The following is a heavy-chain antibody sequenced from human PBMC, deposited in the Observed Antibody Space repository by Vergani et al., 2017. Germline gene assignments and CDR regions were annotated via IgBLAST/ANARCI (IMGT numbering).Heavy chain of an antibody. Sequence: EVQLLESGGDLVQPGGSLRLSCAASGFSFTTYAMSWVRQAPGKGLEWVSYISSSSSTIYYADSVKGRFTISRDNAKNSLYLQMNSLRAEDTAVYYCARDPDGELFSYYYYGMDVWGQGTTVTVSS. V-gene: IGHV3-48*01. J-gene: IGHJ6*02. D-gene: IGHD3-10*01. CDR2: ISSSSSTI. CDR3: ARDPDGELFSYYYYGMDV. CDR1: GFSFTTYA.